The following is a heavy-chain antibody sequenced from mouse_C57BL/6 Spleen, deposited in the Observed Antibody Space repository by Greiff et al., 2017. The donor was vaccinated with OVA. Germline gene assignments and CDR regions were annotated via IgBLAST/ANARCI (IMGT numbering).Heavy chain of an antibody. CDR1: GYTFTSYW. CDR3: ARGLRSYFDY. CDR2: IDPSDSYT. Sequence: QVQLQQPGAELVMPGASVKLSCKASGYTFTSYWMHWVKQRPGQGLEWIGEIDPSDSYTNYNHKFKGKSTLTVDKSSSTAYMQLSSLTSEDSAVYYCARGLRSYFDYWGQGTTLTVAS. J-gene: IGHJ2*01. V-gene: IGHV1-69*01. D-gene: IGHD2-2*01.